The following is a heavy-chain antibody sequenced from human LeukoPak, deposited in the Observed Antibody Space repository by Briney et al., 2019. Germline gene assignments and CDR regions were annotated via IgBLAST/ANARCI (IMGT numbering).Heavy chain of an antibody. CDR1: GYTFTSYD. CDR3: ARIGEIREKYYYDSSGSNEVDY. J-gene: IGHJ4*02. D-gene: IGHD3-22*01. V-gene: IGHV1-8*01. Sequence: ASVKVSCKASGYTFTSYDINWVRQATGQGLEWMGWMNPNSGNTGYAQKFQGRVTMTRNTSISTAYMELSSLRSEDTAVYYCARIGEIREKYYYDSSGSNEVDYWAREPWSPSPQ. CDR2: MNPNSGNT.